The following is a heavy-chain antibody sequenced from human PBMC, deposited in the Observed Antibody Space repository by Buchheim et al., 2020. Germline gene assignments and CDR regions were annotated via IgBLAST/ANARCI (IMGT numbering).Heavy chain of an antibody. V-gene: IGHV4-39*01. Sequence: QLQLQESGPGLVKPSETLSLTCTVSGDSISSSIYYWGWIRQPPGKGLEWIGNIFYSGTTYCNPSLKGRVTISVDTLTNQFSLNLSSVSAADTAVYYCARQPIPLTGTPFDYWGQGTL. CDR1: GDSISSSIYY. J-gene: IGHJ4*02. CDR3: ARQPIPLTGTPFDY. CDR2: IFYSGTT. D-gene: IGHD2-2*02.